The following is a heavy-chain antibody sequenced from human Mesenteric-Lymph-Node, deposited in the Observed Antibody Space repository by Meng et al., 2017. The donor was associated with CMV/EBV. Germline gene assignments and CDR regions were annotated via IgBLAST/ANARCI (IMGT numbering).Heavy chain of an antibody. CDR1: GFTVSSNE. D-gene: IGHD6-13*01. J-gene: IGHJ4*02. V-gene: IGHV3-23*01. Sequence: GGSLRLSCAASGFTVSSNEMSWVRQAPGKGLEWVSAISGSGGSTYYADSVKGRFTISRDNSKNTLYLQMNSLRAEDTAVYYCAKDRAAAGEFDYWGQGTLVTVSS. CDR2: ISGSGGST. CDR3: AKDRAAAGEFDY.